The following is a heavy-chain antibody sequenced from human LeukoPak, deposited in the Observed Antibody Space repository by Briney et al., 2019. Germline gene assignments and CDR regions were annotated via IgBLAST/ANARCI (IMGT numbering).Heavy chain of an antibody. Sequence: PSETLSLTCTVSGGSISSYYWSWIRQPPGKGLEWIGYIYYSGSTNYNPSLKSRVTISVDTSKNQFSLKLSSVTAADTAVYYCARAPGGVPAAHFDYWGQGTLVTVSS. CDR3: ARAPGGVPAAHFDY. V-gene: IGHV4-59*01. D-gene: IGHD2-2*01. J-gene: IGHJ4*02. CDR1: GGSISSYY. CDR2: IYYSGST.